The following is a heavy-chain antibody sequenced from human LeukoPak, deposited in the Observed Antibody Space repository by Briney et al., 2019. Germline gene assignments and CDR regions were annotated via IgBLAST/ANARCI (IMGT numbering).Heavy chain of an antibody. D-gene: IGHD6-19*01. CDR3: ARVDSSGWYFFDY. J-gene: IGHJ4*02. CDR1: GYSISSGYY. Sequence: PSETLSLTCTVSGYSISSGYYWGWIRQPPGRGLEWFGSIYHSGSTYYNPSLKSRVTISVDTSKNQFSLKLSSVTAADTAVYYCARVDSSGWYFFDYWGQGTLVTVSS. CDR2: IYHSGST. V-gene: IGHV4-38-2*02.